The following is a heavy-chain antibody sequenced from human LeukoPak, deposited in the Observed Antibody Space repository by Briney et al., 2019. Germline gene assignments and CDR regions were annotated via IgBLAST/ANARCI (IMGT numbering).Heavy chain of an antibody. D-gene: IGHD2-2*01. CDR2: ISSGTGHI. V-gene: IGHV3-21*01. CDR3: ARATRWFDY. CDR1: GFTFSSFG. J-gene: IGHJ4*02. Sequence: GGSLRLSCAASGFTFSSFGMNWVRQAPGKGLEWVSSISSGTGHIYYADSVKGRFTISRDNAKTSLYLQMNSLRAEDTATYYCARATRWFDYWGQGTLVTVSA.